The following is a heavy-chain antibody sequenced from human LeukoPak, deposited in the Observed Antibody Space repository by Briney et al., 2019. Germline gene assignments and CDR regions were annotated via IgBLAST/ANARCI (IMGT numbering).Heavy chain of an antibody. D-gene: IGHD1-26*01. V-gene: IGHV3-11*06. CDR1: GFTFSSYV. Sequence: GGSLTLSCAASGFTFSSYVMSWVRQAPGKRLEWVSYISSSSSYTNYADSVKGRFTISRDNAKNSLYLQMNSLRAEDTAVYYCARGPIVGAARLDYWGQGTLVTVSS. CDR3: ARGPIVGAARLDY. J-gene: IGHJ4*02. CDR2: ISSSSSYT.